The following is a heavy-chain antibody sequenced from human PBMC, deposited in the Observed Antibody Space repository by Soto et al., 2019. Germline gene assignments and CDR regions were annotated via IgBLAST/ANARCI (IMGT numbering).Heavy chain of an antibody. V-gene: IGHV1-18*01. CDR2: ISAYNGNT. J-gene: IGHJ5*02. Sequence: QVQLVQSGAEVKKPGASVKVSCKASGYTFTSYGISWVRQAPGQGLEWMGRISAYNGNTNYAQKLQGRVTMTTDTATRTAYMERGRLRSDDPAVYYWARVVGALGHWFDPWGQGTLVTLSS. CDR3: ARVVGALGHWFDP. CDR1: GYTFTSYG. D-gene: IGHD1-26*01.